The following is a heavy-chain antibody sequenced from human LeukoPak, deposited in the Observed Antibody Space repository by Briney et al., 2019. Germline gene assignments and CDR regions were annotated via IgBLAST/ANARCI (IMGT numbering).Heavy chain of an antibody. CDR1: AGSISSYY. J-gene: IGHJ6*03. CDR2: IYYSGST. D-gene: IGHD2-2*01. Sequence: PSETLSLTCTVSAGSISSYYWSWIRQPPGRGLEWIGYIYYSGSTNYNPSLKSRVTISVDTSKNQFSLKLSSVTAADTAVYYCARDQEGYCSSTSCPPHYYYYMDVWGKGTTVTVSS. V-gene: IGHV4-59*01. CDR3: ARDQEGYCSSTSCPPHYYYYMDV.